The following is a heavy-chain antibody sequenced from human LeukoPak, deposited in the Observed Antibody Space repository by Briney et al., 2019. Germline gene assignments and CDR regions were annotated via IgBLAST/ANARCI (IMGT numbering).Heavy chain of an antibody. CDR2: ITASSSAI. V-gene: IGHV3-48*01. CDR3: ARPHPNYYDSSAYYSWIDF. J-gene: IGHJ4*02. CDR1: GFIFSDFS. Sequence: GGSLRLSCAASGFIFSDFSMNWVRQAPGKGLEWVSYITASSSAIYYADSMKGRFTISRDNAKNSLYLHMNSLRAEDTALYYCARPHPNYYDSSAYYSWIDFWGQGTLVTVSS. D-gene: IGHD3-22*01.